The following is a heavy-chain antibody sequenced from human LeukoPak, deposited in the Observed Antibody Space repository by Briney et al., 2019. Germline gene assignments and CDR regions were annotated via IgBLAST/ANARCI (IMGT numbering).Heavy chain of an antibody. D-gene: IGHD3-22*01. Sequence: PGGSLRLSCAASGFTFSTNYKSWVRQAPGKGLEWVSVIYSGGSPYYADSVKGRFTISRDNSKNTLYLQMNSLRAEDTAVYYCARDLNYYDSSGYGHWGQGTLVTVSS. CDR1: GFTFSTNY. CDR3: ARDLNYYDSSGYGH. CDR2: IYSGGSP. J-gene: IGHJ4*02. V-gene: IGHV3-53*01.